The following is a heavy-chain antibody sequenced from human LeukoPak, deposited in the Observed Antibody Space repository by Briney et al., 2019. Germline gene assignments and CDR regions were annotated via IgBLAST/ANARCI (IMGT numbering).Heavy chain of an antibody. V-gene: IGHV4-59*01. J-gene: IGHJ4*02. CDR2: IYYSGSS. CDR1: GGYISSYY. CDR3: ARANRYDLYFDY. Sequence: SETLSLTCTVSGGYISSYYWSWIRQPPGKGLGWIGYIYYSGSSNYNPSLKSRVTISVDTSKNQIPLKLSSVTAADTAVYYCARANRYDLYFDYWGQGTLVTVSS. D-gene: IGHD5-12*01.